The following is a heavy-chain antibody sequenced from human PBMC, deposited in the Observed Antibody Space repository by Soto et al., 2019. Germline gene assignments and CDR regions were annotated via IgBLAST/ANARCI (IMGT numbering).Heavy chain of an antibody. J-gene: IGHJ4*02. CDR1: GGSISSSSYY. V-gene: IGHV4-39*01. Sequence: SETLSLTCTVSGGSISSSSYYWGWIRQPPGKGLEWIGSIYYSGSTYYNPSLKSRVTISVDTSKNQFSLKLSSVTAADTAVYYCARLDADGYYDILTGYYIGQSFDYWGQGTLVTVSS. CDR2: IYYSGST. CDR3: ARLDADGYYDILTGYYIGQSFDY. D-gene: IGHD3-9*01.